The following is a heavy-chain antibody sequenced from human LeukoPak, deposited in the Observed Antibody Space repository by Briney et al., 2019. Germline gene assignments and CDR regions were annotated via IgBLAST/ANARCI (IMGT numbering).Heavy chain of an antibody. Sequence: PSETLSLTCTVSGGSISSGTYFWGWVRQPPGKGLEWIGSIYYSGSASYSPSLKSRVTISVDTSKNQFSLKLSSVTAADTAVYYCARDIGNESPLKYDYVWGSYRSPEKPNWFDPWGQGTLVTVSS. J-gene: IGHJ5*02. V-gene: IGHV4-39*07. CDR3: ARDIGNESPLKYDYVWGSYRSPEKPNWFDP. CDR2: IYYSGSA. CDR1: GGSISSGTYF. D-gene: IGHD3-16*02.